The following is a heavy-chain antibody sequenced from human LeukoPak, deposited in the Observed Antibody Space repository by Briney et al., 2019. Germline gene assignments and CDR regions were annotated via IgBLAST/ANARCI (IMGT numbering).Heavy chain of an antibody. CDR2: IIPILGTA. CDR3: ARATTVSPYYYGMDV. CDR1: GGTFSSYA. V-gene: IGHV1-69*13. D-gene: IGHD4-11*01. J-gene: IGHJ6*02. Sequence: GASVKVSCKASGGTFSSYAISWVRQAPGQGLEWMGGIIPILGTANYAQKFQGRVTITADESTSTAYMELSSLRSEDTAVCYCARATTVSPYYYGMDVWGQGTTVTVS.